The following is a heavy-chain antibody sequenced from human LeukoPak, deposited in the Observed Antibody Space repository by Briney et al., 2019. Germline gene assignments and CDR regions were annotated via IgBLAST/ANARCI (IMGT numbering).Heavy chain of an antibody. CDR3: ARDPGEGRVPAANY. CDR2: ISSSSSYI. D-gene: IGHD2-2*01. Sequence: GGSLRLSCAASGFTFSSYSMNWVRQAPGKGLEWVSSISSSSSYIYYADSMRGRFTISRDNAKNSLYLRMNSLRAEDTAVYYCARDPGEGRVPAANYWGQGTLVTVSS. J-gene: IGHJ4*02. CDR1: GFTFSSYS. V-gene: IGHV3-21*01.